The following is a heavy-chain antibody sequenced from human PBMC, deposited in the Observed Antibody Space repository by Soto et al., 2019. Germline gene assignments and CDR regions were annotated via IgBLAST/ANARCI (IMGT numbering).Heavy chain of an antibody. J-gene: IGHJ6*02. CDR1: VFTFSSYG. CDR3: ARGQQWLVHSSYYYYGMDV. V-gene: IGHV3-33*01. D-gene: IGHD6-19*01. CDR2: IWYDGSNK. Sequence: PGGSLRLSCAASVFTFSSYGMHWVRQAPGKGLEWVAVIWYDGSNKYYADSVKGRFTISRDNSKNTLYLQMNSLRAEDTAVYYCARGQQWLVHSSYYYYGMDVWGQGTTVTVSS.